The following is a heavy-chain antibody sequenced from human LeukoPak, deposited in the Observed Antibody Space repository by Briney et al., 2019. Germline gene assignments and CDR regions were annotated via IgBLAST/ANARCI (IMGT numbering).Heavy chain of an antibody. V-gene: IGHV3-30*04. D-gene: IGHD5-12*01. CDR3: AREGDIVATISYYFDY. CDR1: GFTSSSYA. CDR2: ISYDGSNK. Sequence: GGSLRLSCAASGFTSSSYAMHWVRQAPGKGLEWVAVISYDGSNKYYADSVKGRFTISRDNSKNTLYLQMNSLRAEDTAVYYCAREGDIVATISYYFDYWGQGTLVTVSS. J-gene: IGHJ4*02.